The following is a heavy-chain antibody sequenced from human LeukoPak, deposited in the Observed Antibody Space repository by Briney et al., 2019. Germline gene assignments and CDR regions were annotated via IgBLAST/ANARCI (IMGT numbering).Heavy chain of an antibody. D-gene: IGHD2/OR15-2a*01. V-gene: IGHV3-15*07. CDR3: ATDFYDST. CDR2: IRSNSDGGAI. Sequence: GGSLRLSCATSGFNFDNAWMNWVRQAPGKGLEWVGRIRSNSDGGAIDYAAPVKGRFALSRDDSKNTLYLQMNSLQTEDTAMYYCATDFYDSTWSQGTLVTVSS. CDR1: GFNFDNAW. J-gene: IGHJ5*02.